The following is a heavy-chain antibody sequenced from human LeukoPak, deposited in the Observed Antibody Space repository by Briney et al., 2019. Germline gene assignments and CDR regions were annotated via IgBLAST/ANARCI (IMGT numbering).Heavy chain of an antibody. D-gene: IGHD4-11*01. J-gene: IGHJ4*02. Sequence: GGSPRLSCAASGFAFSSFAMSWFRQAPGKGLEWVSIISDTSNTYYTGPVRGRFTISRDTPKSTVYLQMNTLGAADTAVYYCTKGVSNKWRGGYSWGQGTLVIVSS. CDR3: TKGVSNKWRGGYS. V-gene: IGHV3-23*01. CDR2: ISDTSNT. CDR1: GFAFSSFA.